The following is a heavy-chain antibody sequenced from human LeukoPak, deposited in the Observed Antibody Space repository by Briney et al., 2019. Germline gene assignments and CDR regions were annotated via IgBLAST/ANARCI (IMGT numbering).Heavy chain of an antibody. D-gene: IGHD4-23*01. V-gene: IGHV4-61*02. CDR2: IYTSGST. Sequence: SETLSLTCTVSGGSISSGSDYWSWIRQPAGTGLDWIGRIYTSGSTNYNPSLKSRVTISVATSKNQSSLKLSSVTAADTAVYYCARNDGGLVDYWGQGTLVTVSS. J-gene: IGHJ4*02. CDR1: GGSISSGSDY. CDR3: ARNDGGLVDY.